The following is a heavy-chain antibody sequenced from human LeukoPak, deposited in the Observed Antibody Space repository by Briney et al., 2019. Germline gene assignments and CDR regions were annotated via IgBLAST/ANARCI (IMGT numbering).Heavy chain of an antibody. D-gene: IGHD6-19*01. Sequence: SETLSLTCTVSGGSISSYYWSWIRQPPGKGLEWIGYIYYSGSTNYNPSLKSRVTISVVTSKNQFSLKLSSVTAADTAVYYCARDRRAVAAFDIWGQGTMVTVSS. CDR2: IYYSGST. CDR1: GGSISSYY. V-gene: IGHV4-59*01. CDR3: ARDRRAVAAFDI. J-gene: IGHJ3*02.